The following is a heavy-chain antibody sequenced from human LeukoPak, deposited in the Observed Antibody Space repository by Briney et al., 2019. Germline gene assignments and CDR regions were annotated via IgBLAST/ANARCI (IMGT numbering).Heavy chain of an antibody. V-gene: IGHV3-30*02. CDR2: LRHDGSNK. Sequence: GGSLRLSCAASGFTFSSYGMHWVRQAPGKGLEWVAFLRHDGSNKLYADSVKGRFTISRDNSKKILYLQMNSLRDDDTAVYYCANVIQGGWYADYWGQGTLVVVSS. D-gene: IGHD6-19*01. CDR3: ANVIQGGWYADY. J-gene: IGHJ4*02. CDR1: GFTFSSYG.